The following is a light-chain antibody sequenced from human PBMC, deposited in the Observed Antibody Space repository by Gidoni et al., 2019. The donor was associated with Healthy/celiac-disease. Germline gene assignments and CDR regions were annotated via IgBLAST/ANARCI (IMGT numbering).Light chain of an antibody. V-gene: IGLV2-14*01. J-gene: IGLJ2*01. Sequence: QSALTQPASVSGSPGQSITISCTGTSSDVGGYNYVSLYQQHPGKAPKLMLYDVSNRPSGVSNRFSGSKSGNTASLTISGLQAEDEADYYCSSYTSSSTLVFGGGTKLTVL. CDR3: SSYTSSSTLV. CDR1: SSDVGGYNY. CDR2: DVS.